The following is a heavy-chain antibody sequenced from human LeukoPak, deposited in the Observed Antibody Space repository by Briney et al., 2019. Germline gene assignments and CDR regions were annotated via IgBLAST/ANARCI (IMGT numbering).Heavy chain of an antibody. CDR2: ISSSSSTI. CDR1: GFTFSDYY. CDR3: ARARGWYGGFDI. V-gene: IGHV3-11*04. Sequence: PGGSLRLSCAASGFTFSDYYISWIRQAPGKGLEGVSYISSSSSTIKYADSVKGRFTISRDNAKNSLYLQMNSLRAEDTAVYYCARARGWYGGFDIWGQGTMVTVSS. D-gene: IGHD6-19*01. J-gene: IGHJ3*02.